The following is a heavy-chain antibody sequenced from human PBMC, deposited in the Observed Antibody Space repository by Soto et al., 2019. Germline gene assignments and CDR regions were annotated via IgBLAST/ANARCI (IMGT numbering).Heavy chain of an antibody. D-gene: IGHD3-16*01. V-gene: IGHV1-69*12. CDR2: IIPIFATA. CDR1: GGTFSSYA. J-gene: IGHJ6*02. CDR3: AQGRLGVNYSYGMDV. Sequence: QVQLVQSGAEVKKPGSSVKVSCKASGGTFSSYAINWVRQAPGQGLEWMGGIIPIFATADYGQKFQGRVTITADESTSTAYMELSSLRSEDTAVYYCAQGRLGVNYSYGMDVWGQGTMVTVSS.